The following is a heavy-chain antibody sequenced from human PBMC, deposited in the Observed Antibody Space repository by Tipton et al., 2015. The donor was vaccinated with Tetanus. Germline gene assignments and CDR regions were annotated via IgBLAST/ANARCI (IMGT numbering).Heavy chain of an antibody. J-gene: IGHJ5*02. CDR1: GGSINNYY. D-gene: IGHD3-3*01. CDR3: ARSHVFRLTLFGEEIPRSGRFDP. Sequence: TLSLTCTVSGGSINNYYWNWIRQSPGKRTEWLGNIYYNGDTDYNPFLQNRAKISLDRAKNHFSLRLRSVTAADTAVYYCARSHVFRLTLFGEEIPRSGRFDPWGQGTLVSVSS. CDR2: IYYNGDT. V-gene: IGHV4-59*01.